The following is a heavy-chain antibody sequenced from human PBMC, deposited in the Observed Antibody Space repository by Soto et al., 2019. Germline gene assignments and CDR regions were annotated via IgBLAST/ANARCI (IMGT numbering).Heavy chain of an antibody. CDR2: ISSSGSTI. Sequence: GGSLRLYCAASGFTFSDYYMSWIRQAPGKGLEWVSYISSSGSTIYYADSVKGRFTISRDNSQNTLYLQMNSLRAEDTAVYSCAKDQGPGIAAAGYFDYWCQGALVTVSS. D-gene: IGHD6-13*01. CDR3: AKDQGPGIAAAGYFDY. J-gene: IGHJ4*02. V-gene: IGHV3-11*04. CDR1: GFTFSDYY.